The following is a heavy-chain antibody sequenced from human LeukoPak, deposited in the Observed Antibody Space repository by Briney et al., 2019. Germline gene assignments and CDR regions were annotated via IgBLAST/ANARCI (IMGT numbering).Heavy chain of an antibody. CDR1: GFIFNTYD. D-gene: IGHD6-19*01. Sequence: GGSLRLSCAASGFIFNTYDMHWVRQTTGKGLEWVSAIDSAGNTYYPGSVKGRFTISRENAKNSFYLQMNSLRAGDTAVYYCVREGPGSGWTYFDYWGQGTLVTVSS. V-gene: IGHV3-13*04. CDR2: IDSAGNT. CDR3: VREGPGSGWTYFDY. J-gene: IGHJ4*02.